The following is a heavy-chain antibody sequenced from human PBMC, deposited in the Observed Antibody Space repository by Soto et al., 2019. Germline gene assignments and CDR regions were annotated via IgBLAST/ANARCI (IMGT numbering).Heavy chain of an antibody. CDR2: ISTYNGNT. V-gene: IGHV1-18*01. CDR3: ARWQKDYYDKNANYVLDY. CDR1: GYTFITYG. J-gene: IGHJ4*02. D-gene: IGHD3-22*01. Sequence: QVQLVQSGAEVKKPGASVKVSCKASGYTFITYGVSWVRQAPGQGLDWLGWISTYNGNTRYAERLQGRVTMTTDTTTNTAYMELRNLRSDDTAVYYCARWQKDYYDKNANYVLDYWGQGTLVTVSS.